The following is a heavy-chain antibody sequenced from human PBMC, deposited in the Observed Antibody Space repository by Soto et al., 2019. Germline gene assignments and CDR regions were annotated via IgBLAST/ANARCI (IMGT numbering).Heavy chain of an antibody. Sequence: PSETLSLTCTVSGGSISSYYWSWIRRPPGKGLEWIGYIYSSGTTDYNPSLKSRVTLSLDTSKNQFSLRLSSVTAADTAVYYCASAQFYDSVLTSSYSYYMDVWGKGTTVTVSS. V-gene: IGHV4-59*08. CDR3: ASAQFYDSVLTSSYSYYMDV. J-gene: IGHJ6*03. CDR2: IYSSGTT. CDR1: GGSISSYY. D-gene: IGHD3-16*01.